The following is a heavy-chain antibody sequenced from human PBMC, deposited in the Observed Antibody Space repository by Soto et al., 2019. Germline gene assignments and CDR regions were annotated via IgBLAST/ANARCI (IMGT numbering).Heavy chain of an antibody. CDR2: TYYSAGT. J-gene: IGHJ4*02. CDR3: ARHASRGYSSSWYFED. Sequence: QLQLQESGPGLVKPSETLSLTCNVSGGSVGSSSDYWGWIRQAPGKGLEWIVSTYYSAGTYYNPSLKIRVTTSMDASTTQFSLTVTSVTAADTAFYYCARHASRGYSSSWYFEDWGQGTPVTVSS. CDR1: GGSVGSSSDY. D-gene: IGHD6-13*01. V-gene: IGHV4-39*01.